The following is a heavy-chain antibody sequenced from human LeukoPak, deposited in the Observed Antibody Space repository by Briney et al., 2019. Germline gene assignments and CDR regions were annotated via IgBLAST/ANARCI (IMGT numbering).Heavy chain of an antibody. CDR3: AREGFHGRELFPTFDY. Sequence: ASVKLSCKASGDTFSSYYMHWVRQAPGQGLEWMGIITPSGDSTNYAQKFQGRVTMTRDTSTSTVYMELSSLRSEDTAVYYCAREGFHGRELFPTFDYWGQGALVTVSS. D-gene: IGHD3-10*01. CDR2: ITPSGDST. CDR1: GDTFSSYY. J-gene: IGHJ4*02. V-gene: IGHV1-46*01.